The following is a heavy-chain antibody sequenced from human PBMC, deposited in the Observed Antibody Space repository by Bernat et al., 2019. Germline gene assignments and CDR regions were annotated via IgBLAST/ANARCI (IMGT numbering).Heavy chain of an antibody. CDR2: ISVSGGKT. D-gene: IGHD2/OR15-2a*01. CDR1: GFTFKNYA. J-gene: IGHJ4*02. Sequence: EVQLLESGGTLVQPGGSLRLSCADSGFTFKNYAMNWVRQAPGMGLEWVSSISVSGGKTYYADSVKGRFSISSDKSKSTMYLQLNTLGAEDTATYYCAKTAGYCYSDTCGIFDYWGQGTLVTVSS. CDR3: AKTAGYCYSDTCGIFDY. V-gene: IGHV3-23*01.